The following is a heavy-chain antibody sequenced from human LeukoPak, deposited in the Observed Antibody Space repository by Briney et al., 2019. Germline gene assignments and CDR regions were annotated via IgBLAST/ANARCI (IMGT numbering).Heavy chain of an antibody. Sequence: ASVKVSCKASGYTFTGYYKHWVRQAPGQGLEWMGWINPNSGGTNYAQKFQGRVTMTRDTSISTAYMELSRLRSDDTAVYYCARARGAFNRLDYWGQGTLVTVSS. V-gene: IGHV1-2*02. D-gene: IGHD1-26*01. CDR2: INPNSGGT. J-gene: IGHJ4*02. CDR3: ARARGAFNRLDY. CDR1: GYTFTGYY.